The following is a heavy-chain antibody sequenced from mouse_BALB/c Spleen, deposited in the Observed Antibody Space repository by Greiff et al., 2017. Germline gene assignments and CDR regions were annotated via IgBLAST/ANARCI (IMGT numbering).Heavy chain of an antibody. CDR3: ARHYQSFDD. V-gene: IGHV5-9-1*01. J-gene: IGHJ2*01. CDR1: GFTFSSYA. CDR2: ISSGGSYT. Sequence: EVMLVESGGGLVKPGGSLKLSCAASGFTFSSYAMSWVRQTPEKRLEWVATISSGGSYTYYPDSVKGRFTISRDNAKNTLYLQMSSLRSEDTAMYYCARHYQSFDDWGQGTTLTVSS. D-gene: IGHD1-1*02.